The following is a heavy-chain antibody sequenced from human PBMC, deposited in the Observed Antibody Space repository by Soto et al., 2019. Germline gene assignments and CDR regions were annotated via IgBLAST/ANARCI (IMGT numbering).Heavy chain of an antibody. CDR2: IYDSGST. D-gene: IGHD3-10*01. CDR3: AREMVRGVIGQFDY. J-gene: IGHJ4*02. CDR1: GGSISSYY. Sequence: ASETLALTCTVSGGSISSYYWSWIRQPPGKGLEWIGYIYDSGSTNYNPSLKSRVTISVDTSKNQFSLKLSSVTAADTAVYYCAREMVRGVIGQFDYWGQGTLVTVSS. V-gene: IGHV4-59*01.